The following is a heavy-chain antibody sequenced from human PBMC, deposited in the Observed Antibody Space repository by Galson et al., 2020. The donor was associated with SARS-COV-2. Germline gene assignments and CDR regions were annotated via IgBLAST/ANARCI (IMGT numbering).Heavy chain of an antibody. CDR1: GFTVSNNY. Sequence: GGSLRLSCAASGFTVSNNYMTWVRQAPGKGLEWVSLIYSRGFTFYADSVKGRFTISRDNSKNTFYLQMNSLRAEDSAVYYCAADCLDITDCKDYFWGQGAVVSVSS. D-gene: IGHD3-22*01. CDR3: AADCLDITDCKDYF. CDR2: IYSRGFT. J-gene: IGHJ4*02. V-gene: IGHV3-66*02.